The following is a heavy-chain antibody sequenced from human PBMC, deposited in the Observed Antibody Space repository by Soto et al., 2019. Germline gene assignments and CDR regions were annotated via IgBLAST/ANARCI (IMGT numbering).Heavy chain of an antibody. V-gene: IGHV1-3*01. J-gene: IGHJ6*02. Sequence: ASVKVSCKASGYTFTSYAMHWVRQAPGQRLEWMGWINAGNGNTKYSQKFQGRVTITRDTSASTAYMELSSLRSEDTAVYYCARDLPIEYSSSWYGGYYYGMDVWGQGTTVTVSS. CDR2: INAGNGNT. D-gene: IGHD6-13*01. CDR3: ARDLPIEYSSSWYGGYYYGMDV. CDR1: GYTFTSYA.